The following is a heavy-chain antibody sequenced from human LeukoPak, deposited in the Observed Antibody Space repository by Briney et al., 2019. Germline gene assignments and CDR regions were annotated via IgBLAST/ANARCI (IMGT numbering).Heavy chain of an antibody. J-gene: IGHJ3*02. Sequence: GGSLRLSCAASGFTFDDYSMNWVRQAPGKGLEWVSSISSSSSYIYYADSVKGRFTISRDNAKNSLYLQMNSLRAEDTAVYYCARGRVLKQWLVVDAFDIWGQGTMVTVSS. D-gene: IGHD6-19*01. CDR2: ISSSSSYI. V-gene: IGHV3-21*01. CDR1: GFTFDDYS. CDR3: ARGRVLKQWLVVDAFDI.